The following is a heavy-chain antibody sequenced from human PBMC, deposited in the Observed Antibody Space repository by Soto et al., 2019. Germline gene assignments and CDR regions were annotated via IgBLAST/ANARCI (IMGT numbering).Heavy chain of an antibody. V-gene: IGHV4-39*01. CDR2: IDYRENT. CDR1: GGSISSSTYY. D-gene: IGHD5-18*01. CDR3: ARSTGGYSYGFGWFDP. J-gene: IGHJ5*02. Sequence: QLQLQESGPGLVKPSETVSLTCTVSGGSISSSTYYWGWIRQPPGTGLEWIGSIDYRENTYYNASLKSRVSISVDTSKNQFSLELSSVTAADTAVYYCARSTGGYSYGFGWFDPWGQGTLVTVSS.